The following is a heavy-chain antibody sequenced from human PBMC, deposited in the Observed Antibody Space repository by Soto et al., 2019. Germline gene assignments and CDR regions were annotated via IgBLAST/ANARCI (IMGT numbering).Heavy chain of an antibody. Sequence: SGGSLRLSCAASGFTFSSYGMHWVRQAPGKGLEWVAVISYDGSNKYYADSVKGRFTISRDNSKNTLYLQMNSLRAEDTAVYYCAKDTEYRSSWYAYYYYGMDVWGQGTTVTVSS. CDR1: GFTFSSYG. CDR3: AKDTEYRSSWYAYYYYGMDV. J-gene: IGHJ6*02. CDR2: ISYDGSNK. V-gene: IGHV3-30*18. D-gene: IGHD6-13*01.